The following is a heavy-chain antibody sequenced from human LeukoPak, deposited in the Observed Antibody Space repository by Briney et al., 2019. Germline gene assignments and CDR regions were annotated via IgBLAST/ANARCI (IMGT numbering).Heavy chain of an antibody. J-gene: IGHJ4*02. CDR1: GFTFGSYW. D-gene: IGHD1-26*01. V-gene: IGHV3-74*01. Sequence: GGSLRLSCAASGFTFGSYWMHWVRQAPGKGLVWVSRINSDGSSTSYADSVKGRFTISRDNAKNTLYLQMNSLRAEDTAVYYCARGKGLWELLDYWGQGTLVTVSS. CDR3: ARGKGLWELLDY. CDR2: INSDGSST.